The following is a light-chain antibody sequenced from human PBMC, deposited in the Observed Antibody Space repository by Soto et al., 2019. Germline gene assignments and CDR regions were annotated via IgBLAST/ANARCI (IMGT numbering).Light chain of an antibody. Sequence: DIQMTQSPSSLSASVGDTVTITCQASQDITNHLNWYQQKPGKAPNLLIYDASHLETGVPSRFSGSGSGTYFTLTISSLQPEDIATYYYQKYDDVPQFGPGTKVDF. CDR1: QDITNH. V-gene: IGKV1-33*01. CDR2: DAS. CDR3: QKYDDVPQ. J-gene: IGKJ3*01.